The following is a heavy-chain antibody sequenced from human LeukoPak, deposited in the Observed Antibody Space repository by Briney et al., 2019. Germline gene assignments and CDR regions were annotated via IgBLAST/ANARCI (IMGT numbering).Heavy chain of an antibody. J-gene: IGHJ4*02. CDR3: ARAPGGYDILTGYQSLYLFDY. Sequence: PSETLSLTCTVSGGSISSYYWSWIRQPPGKGLEWIGYIYYSGSTNYNPSLKSRVTISVDTSKNQFSLKLSSVTAADTAVYYCARAPGGYDILTGYQSLYLFDYWGQETLVTVSS. D-gene: IGHD3-9*01. CDR2: IYYSGST. CDR1: GGSISSYY. V-gene: IGHV4-59*01.